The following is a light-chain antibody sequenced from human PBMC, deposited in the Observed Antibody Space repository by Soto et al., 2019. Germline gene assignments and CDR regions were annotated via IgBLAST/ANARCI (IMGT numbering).Light chain of an antibody. CDR3: QQYGSFSPIT. V-gene: IGKV1-5*01. J-gene: IGKJ4*01. Sequence: IQMTQSPSTLSASVGDRVTITCRASQSISTWSAWYQQKPGKAPKLLIYDASSLQSGVPSRFSGGGSGTEFTLSISRLQTDDFATYYCQQYGSFSPITFGGGTKVDIK. CDR2: DAS. CDR1: QSISTW.